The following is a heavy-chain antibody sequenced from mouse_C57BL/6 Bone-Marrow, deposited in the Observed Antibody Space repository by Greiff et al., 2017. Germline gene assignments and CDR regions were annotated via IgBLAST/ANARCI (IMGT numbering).Heavy chain of an antibody. V-gene: IGHV5-4*01. J-gene: IGHJ3*01. CDR1: GFTFSSYA. Sequence: EVQGVESGGGLVKPGGSLKLSCAASGFTFSSYAMSWVRQTPEKRLEWVATISDGGSYTYYPDNVKGRFTISRDNAKNNLYLQMSHLKSEDTAMYYCASLSTMITTSFAYWGQGTLVTVSA. D-gene: IGHD2-4*01. CDR3: ASLSTMITTSFAY. CDR2: ISDGGSYT.